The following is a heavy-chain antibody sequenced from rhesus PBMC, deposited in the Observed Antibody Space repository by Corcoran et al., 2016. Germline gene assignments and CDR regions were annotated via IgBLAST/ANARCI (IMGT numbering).Heavy chain of an antibody. Sequence: QVQLQESGPGVVKPSETLSLTCAVSGGSISSGYDWSWIRQPPGKGLELIGYIYGISGSTNYNPSLKNRGTISKYASKNQFSLKLSSVTAADTAVYYCARSIAAAGMSFDYWGQGVLVTVSS. V-gene: IGHV4-76*01. CDR2: IYGISGST. D-gene: IGHD6-25*01. CDR3: ARSIAAAGMSFDY. J-gene: IGHJ4*01. CDR1: GGSISSGYD.